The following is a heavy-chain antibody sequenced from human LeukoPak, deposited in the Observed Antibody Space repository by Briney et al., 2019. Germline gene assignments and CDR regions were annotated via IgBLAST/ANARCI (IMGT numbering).Heavy chain of an antibody. CDR1: GGTFSSYA. V-gene: IGHV1-69*13. CDR2: IIPIFGTA. Sequence: SVKVSCKASGGTFSSYAISWVQQAPGQGLEWMGGIIPIFGTANYAQKFQGRVTITADESTSTAYMELSSLRSEDTAVYYCASPGYSSGTYSDYWGQGTLVTVSS. CDR3: ASPGYSSGTYSDY. D-gene: IGHD6-19*01. J-gene: IGHJ4*02.